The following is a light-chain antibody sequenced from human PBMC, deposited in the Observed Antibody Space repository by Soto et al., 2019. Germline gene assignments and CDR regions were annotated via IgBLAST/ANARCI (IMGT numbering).Light chain of an antibody. Sequence: SGLTQPASVSGSPGQSITISCTGSSSDVGAYNYVSWYQQYPGNAPKLIIYEVNYRPSEVPHRFSGSKSGNTATLTISGLQAEDEAEYYCSSYTNTYTYVFGPGTKVTVL. CDR1: SSDVGAYNY. V-gene: IGLV2-14*01. CDR3: SSYTNTYTYV. J-gene: IGLJ1*01. CDR2: EVN.